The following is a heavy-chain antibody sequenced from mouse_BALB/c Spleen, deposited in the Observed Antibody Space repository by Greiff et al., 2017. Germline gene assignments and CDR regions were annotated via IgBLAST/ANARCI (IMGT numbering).Heavy chain of an antibody. Sequence: VQLQQSGADLAKPGASVKMSCTASGYTFTSYWMHWVKQRPGQGLEWIGYINPSTGYTEYNQKFKDKATLTADKSSSTAYMQLSSLTSEDSAVYYCARWRYDVEKDWYFDVWGAGTTVTVSS. V-gene: IGHV1-7*01. CDR2: INPSTGYT. J-gene: IGHJ1*01. CDR1: GYTFTSYW. D-gene: IGHD2-14*01. CDR3: ARWRYDVEKDWYFDV.